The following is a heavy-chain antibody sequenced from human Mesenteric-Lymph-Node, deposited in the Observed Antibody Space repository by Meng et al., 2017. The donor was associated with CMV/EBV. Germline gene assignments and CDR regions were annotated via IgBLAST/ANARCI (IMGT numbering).Heavy chain of an antibody. CDR2: INPSGGST. J-gene: IGHJ6*02. CDR3: AGGGQGIYFFGMDV. Sequence: ASVKVSCKASVYTFTTYYLHWVRQAPGQGLEWMGIINPSGGSTIYAQKFQGRVTMTSNTSTSTVYMDLNSLRSEDTALYYCAGGGQGIYFFGMDVWGQGTTVTVSS. V-gene: IGHV1-46*01. CDR1: VYTFTTYY. D-gene: IGHD2/OR15-2a*01.